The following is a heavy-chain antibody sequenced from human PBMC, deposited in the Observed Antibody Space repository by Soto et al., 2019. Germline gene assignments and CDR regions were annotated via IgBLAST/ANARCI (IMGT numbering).Heavy chain of an antibody. CDR2: ISSSSRYT. J-gene: IGHJ5*02. D-gene: IGHD1-26*01. CDR3: ARVYLREGYWFDP. CDR1: VFTFSGYY. Sequence: PGGSRRLSCAASVFTFSGYYMSWIRQAPVKGLDWLSCISSSSRYTNYSDSVNGRFTISRDNAKNSLYLQMNSLRAEDTAVYYCARVYLREGYWFDPWGQGTLVTVSS. V-gene: IGHV3-11*06.